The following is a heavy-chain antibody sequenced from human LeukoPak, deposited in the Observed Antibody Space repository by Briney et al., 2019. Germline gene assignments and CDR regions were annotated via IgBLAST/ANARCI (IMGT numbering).Heavy chain of an antibody. CDR1: GFTFSSYA. V-gene: IGHV3-23*01. J-gene: IGHJ4*02. D-gene: IGHD2-2*01. CDR3: AKGPGYCSSTSCPADY. Sequence: GGSLRLSCAASGFTFSSYAMTWVRQAPGKGLEWVLALSGGGDSTYYADSVQGRFTISRDNSKNTLYLQMNSLRAEDTAVYYCAKGPGYCSSTSCPADYWGQGTLVTVSS. CDR2: LSGGGDST.